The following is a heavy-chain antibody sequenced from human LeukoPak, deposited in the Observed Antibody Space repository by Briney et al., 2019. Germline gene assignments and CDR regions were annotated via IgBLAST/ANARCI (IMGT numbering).Heavy chain of an antibody. J-gene: IGHJ6*03. V-gene: IGHV4-34*01. Sequence: PSETLSLTCAVYGGSFSGYYWSWIRQPPGKGLEWIGEINHSGSTNYNPSLKSRVTISVDTSKHQFSLKLSSVTAADTAVYYCASLVVAATPLYYYYYMDVWGKGTTVTVSS. CDR3: ASLVVAATPLYYYYYMDV. D-gene: IGHD2-15*01. CDR2: INHSGST. CDR1: GGSFSGYY.